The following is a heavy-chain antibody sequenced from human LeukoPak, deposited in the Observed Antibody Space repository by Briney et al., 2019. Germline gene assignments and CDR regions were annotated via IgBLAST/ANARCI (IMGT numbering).Heavy chain of an antibody. V-gene: IGHV1-2*02. D-gene: IGHD4-17*01. Sequence: GASVKVSCKASGYTFTGYYMHWVRQAPGQGLEWMGWINPNSGGTNYAQKFQGRVTMTRDTSITTAYMELSSLRSDDTAVYFCARDLAYGDPPSGFDPWGQGTLVTVSS. CDR1: GYTFTGYY. CDR2: INPNSGGT. CDR3: ARDLAYGDPPSGFDP. J-gene: IGHJ5*02.